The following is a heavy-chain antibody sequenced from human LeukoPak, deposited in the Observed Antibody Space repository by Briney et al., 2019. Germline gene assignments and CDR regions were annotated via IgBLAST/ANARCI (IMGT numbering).Heavy chain of an antibody. Sequence: GASVKVSYKASGYTFTSYYMRWVRQAPGQGLEWMGIINPSGGSTSYAQKFQGRVTMTRDTSISTAYMELSRLRSDDTAVYYCARAAVIVVVVAADGGGYFDYWGQGTLVTVSS. D-gene: IGHD2-15*01. J-gene: IGHJ4*02. CDR3: ARAAVIVVVVAADGGGYFDY. CDR2: INPSGGST. CDR1: GYTFTSYY. V-gene: IGHV1-46*01.